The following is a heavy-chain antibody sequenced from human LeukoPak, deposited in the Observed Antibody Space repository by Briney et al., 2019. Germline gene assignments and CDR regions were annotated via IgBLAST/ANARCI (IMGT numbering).Heavy chain of an antibody. CDR3: ARVPLYDFWSGYYGTSTVTGEFDY. V-gene: IGHV1-2*06. Sequence: ASVKVSCKGSGYTFTGYYMHWVRQAPGQGLEWMGRINPNSGGTNYAQKFQGRVTMTRDTSISTAYMELSRLRSDDTAVYYCARVPLYDFWSGYYGTSTVTGEFDYWGQGTLVTVSS. CDR2: INPNSGGT. D-gene: IGHD3-3*01. CDR1: GYTFTGYY. J-gene: IGHJ4*02.